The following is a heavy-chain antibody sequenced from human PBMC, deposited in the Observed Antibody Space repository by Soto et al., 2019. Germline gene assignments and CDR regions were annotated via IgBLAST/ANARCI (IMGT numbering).Heavy chain of an antibody. CDR1: GVTVSSNY. J-gene: IGHJ4*02. D-gene: IGHD5-18*01. V-gene: IGHV3-66*04. Sequence: EVQLVESGGGLVQPGGSLRLSCAASGVTVSSNYMSWVRQAPGKGLEWVSVIYSGGSTYYADSVKGRFTISRDNSKGTLYLQMNSLRAEETAVYYCARHGYNYGGGYFDYWGQGTLVTVSS. CDR3: ARHGYNYGGGYFDY. CDR2: IYSGGST.